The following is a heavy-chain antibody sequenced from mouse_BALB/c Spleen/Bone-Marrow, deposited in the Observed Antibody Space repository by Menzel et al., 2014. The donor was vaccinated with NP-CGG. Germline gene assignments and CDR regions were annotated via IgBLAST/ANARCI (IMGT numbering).Heavy chain of an antibody. J-gene: IGHJ2*01. D-gene: IGHD2-10*01. CDR2: INPNSGYT. V-gene: IGHV1-4*02. Sequence: QVRVKQSAAELARPGASVKMSCKASGYSLTSYTMHWVKQRPGQGLEWIGYINPNSGYTEYNQKFKDRTTLTADKSSSTAYLHLSSLTSEDSAVYYCARRVPYHFDYWGQGTTLTVSS. CDR1: GYSLTSYT. CDR3: ARRVPYHFDY.